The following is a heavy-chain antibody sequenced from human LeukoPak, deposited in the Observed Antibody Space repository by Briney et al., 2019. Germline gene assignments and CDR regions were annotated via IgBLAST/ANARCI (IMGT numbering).Heavy chain of an antibody. CDR2: IYTSEFT. CDR1: GGSISGYY. Sequence: PSETLSLTCTVSGGSISGYYWSWIRQPAGKGLELIGRIYTSEFTNYNPSLKSRVIMSADTSKNQFSLKLNSVTAADTAVYYCARALSRSSGWEFDPWGQGILVTVSS. D-gene: IGHD6-25*01. J-gene: IGHJ5*02. CDR3: ARALSRSSGWEFDP. V-gene: IGHV4-4*07.